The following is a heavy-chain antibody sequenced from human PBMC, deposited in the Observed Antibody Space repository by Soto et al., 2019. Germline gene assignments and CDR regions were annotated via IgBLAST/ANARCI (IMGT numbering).Heavy chain of an antibody. J-gene: IGHJ6*02. D-gene: IGHD4-17*01. CDR2: IWYDGSNK. V-gene: IGHV3-33*01. CDR1: GFTFSSYG. Sequence: QVQLVESGGGVVQPGRSLRLSCAASGFTFSSYGMHWVRQAPGKGLEWVAVIWYDGSNKYYADSVKGRFTISRDNSKNTLYLQMNSLRAEDTAVYYCARDWGVDGDYGFNYYGMDVWGQGTMVTVSS. CDR3: ARDWGVDGDYGFNYYGMDV.